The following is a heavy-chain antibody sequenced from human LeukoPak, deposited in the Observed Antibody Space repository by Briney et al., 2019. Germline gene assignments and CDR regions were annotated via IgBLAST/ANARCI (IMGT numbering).Heavy chain of an antibody. Sequence: PSETLSLTCAVYGGSFSGYYWSWIRQPPGKGLEWIXEINHSGSTNYNPSLKSRVTISVDTSKNQFSLKLSSVTAADTAVYYCARGVVVVAATHFDYWGQGTLVTVSS. V-gene: IGHV4-34*01. CDR2: INHSGST. CDR1: GGSFSGYY. D-gene: IGHD2-15*01. J-gene: IGHJ4*02. CDR3: ARGVVVVAATHFDY.